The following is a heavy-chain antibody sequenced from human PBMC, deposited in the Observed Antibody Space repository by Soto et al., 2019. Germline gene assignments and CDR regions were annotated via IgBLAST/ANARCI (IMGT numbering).Heavy chain of an antibody. J-gene: IGHJ5*02. CDR3: AKDPVVVVPAASRPWFDP. CDR1: GFTFSSYA. D-gene: IGHD2-2*01. Sequence: GGSLRLSCAASGFTFSSYAMSWVRQAPGKGLEWVSAISGSGGSTYYADSVKGRFTISRDNSKNTLYLQMNSLRAEDTAVYYCAKDPVVVVPAASRPWFDPWGQGTLVTVSS. V-gene: IGHV3-23*01. CDR2: ISGSGGST.